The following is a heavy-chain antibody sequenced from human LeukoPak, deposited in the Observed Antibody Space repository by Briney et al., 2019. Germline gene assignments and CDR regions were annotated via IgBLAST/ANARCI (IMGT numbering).Heavy chain of an antibody. CDR2: IYHSGSA. CDR3: VGYSYGRETFDY. V-gene: IGHV4-38-2*01. Sequence: SETLSLICGVSGYSISSGYQWAWIRQSPGKGLEWIGSIYHSGSAHYNPSLKSRVTISVDTSKNQFSLKLSSVTAADTAVYYCVGYSYGRETFDYWGQGTLVTVSS. CDR1: GYSISSGYQ. J-gene: IGHJ4*02. D-gene: IGHD5-18*01.